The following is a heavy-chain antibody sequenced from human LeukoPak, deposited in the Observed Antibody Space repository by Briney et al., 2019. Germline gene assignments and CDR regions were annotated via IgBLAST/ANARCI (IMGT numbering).Heavy chain of an antibody. J-gene: IGHJ4*02. V-gene: IGHV3-7*01. CDR2: IRQDGSGK. D-gene: IGHD2/OR15-2a*01. CDR3: ARDPDQIVGTNFDY. Sequence: GGSLRHSCAASGFTFSTYWMNWVRQAPGKGLEWVANIRQDGSGKYYVDSVKGRFTISRDNAKNSLYLQMNSLTAEDTAVYYCARDPDQIVGTNFDYWGQGTLVTVSS. CDR1: GFTFSTYW.